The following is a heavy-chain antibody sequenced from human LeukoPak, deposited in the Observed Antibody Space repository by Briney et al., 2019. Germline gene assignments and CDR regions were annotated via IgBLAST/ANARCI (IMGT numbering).Heavy chain of an antibody. CDR3: AGGSLGLYYHDSSCYVHLDY. CDR1: GGTFSSYA. J-gene: IGHJ4*02. CDR2: IIPIFGTA. D-gene: IGHD3-22*01. Sequence: ASVKVSCKASGGTFSSYAISWVRQAPGQGLEWMGRIIPIFGTANYAQKFQGRVTITTDESTSTAHMELSSLRSEDTAVYYCAGGSLGLYYHDSSCYVHLDYWGQGTLVTVSS. V-gene: IGHV1-69*05.